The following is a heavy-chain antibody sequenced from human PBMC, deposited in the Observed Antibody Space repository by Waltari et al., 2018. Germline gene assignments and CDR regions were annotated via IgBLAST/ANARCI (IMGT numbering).Heavy chain of an antibody. CDR2: ISIMSKTV. D-gene: IGHD6-13*01. Sequence: EVQLVESGGGLVQPGGSLRLSCAASGFTFSSYIMNWVRQAPGKGLEGVSFISIMSKTVYYADSGKGRLTISRDNAKNSLYLQMNSLRAEDTAVYYCARTPRDANIPAAAPGWFDPWGQGTLVTVSS. J-gene: IGHJ5*02. CDR1: GFTFSSYI. CDR3: ARTPRDANIPAAAPGWFDP. V-gene: IGHV3-48*04.